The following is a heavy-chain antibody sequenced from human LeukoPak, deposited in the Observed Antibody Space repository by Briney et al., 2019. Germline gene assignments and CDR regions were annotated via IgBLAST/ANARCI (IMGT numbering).Heavy chain of an antibody. Sequence: GGSLGLSCVASGFTLSSHNINWVRQAPGKGLEWVSSISSSGSYIYYADSVKGRFTISRDNAKNSLDLQMNSLRVEDTAVYYCARLQWLQTGRDFLDYWGQGTLVTVSS. D-gene: IGHD6-19*01. V-gene: IGHV3-21*06. CDR3: ARLQWLQTGRDFLDY. CDR2: ISSSGSYI. CDR1: GFTLSSHN. J-gene: IGHJ4*02.